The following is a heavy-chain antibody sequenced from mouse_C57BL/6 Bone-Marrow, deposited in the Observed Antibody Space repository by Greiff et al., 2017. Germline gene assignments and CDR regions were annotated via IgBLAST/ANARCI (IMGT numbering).Heavy chain of an antibody. CDR3: ASGYYSGSIYYRVAY. Sequence: QVQLKQSGAELVRPGASVKLSCKASGYTFTSYWMDWVKQRPGQGLEWIGNIYPDDGETHYNQKFKDKATLTVDKSSSTAYMQLSSLTSEDSAVYYCASGYYSGSIYYRVAYWGQGTLVTVSA. V-gene: IGHV1-61*01. J-gene: IGHJ3*01. CDR2: IYPDDGET. CDR1: GYTFTSYW. D-gene: IGHD1-1*01.